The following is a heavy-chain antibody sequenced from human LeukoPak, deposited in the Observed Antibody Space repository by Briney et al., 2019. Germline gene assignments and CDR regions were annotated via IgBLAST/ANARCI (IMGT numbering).Heavy chain of an antibody. CDR2: ITNNGGRT. D-gene: IGHD1-14*01. CDR1: GFTFSSYG. J-gene: IGHJ4*02. CDR3: ARASSTGPPDY. Sequence: GGSLRLSCAASGFTFSSYGMHWVRQAPGKGLEYVSAITNNGGRTYYADSVKGRFTISRDNSKNTLYLQMGSLRVEDMAVYYCARASSTGPPDYWGQGTLVTVSA. V-gene: IGHV3-64*02.